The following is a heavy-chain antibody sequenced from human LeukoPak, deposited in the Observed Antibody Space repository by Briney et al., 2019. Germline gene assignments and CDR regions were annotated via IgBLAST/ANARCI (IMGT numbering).Heavy chain of an antibody. CDR2: IKQDGSEK. J-gene: IGHJ5*02. Sequence: GGSLRLSCAASGFTFKSYWMSWVRQAPGKGLEWVANIKQDGSEKYYVDSVKGRFTISRDNAKNSLYLQMSSLRAEDTAVYYCARDWRLDWFDPWGQGTLVTVSS. CDR3: ARDWRLDWFDP. D-gene: IGHD3-3*01. CDR1: GFTFKSYW. V-gene: IGHV3-7*01.